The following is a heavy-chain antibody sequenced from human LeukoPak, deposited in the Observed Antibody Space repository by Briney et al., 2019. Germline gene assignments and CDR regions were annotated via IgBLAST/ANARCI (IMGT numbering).Heavy chain of an antibody. J-gene: IGHJ4*02. CDR1: GYSFTGYF. CDR2: IDPNSGDT. CDR3: ARSGSTGYPLDY. V-gene: IGHV1-2*02. D-gene: IGHD3-22*01. Sequence: ASVKVPCKASGYSFTGYFIHWVRQAPGQGLEWMGCIDPNSGDTKYAQKFQGRVSMPRDTSTRTAYMELSRLRSDDTAVYFCARSGSTGYPLDYWGQGTLVTVSS.